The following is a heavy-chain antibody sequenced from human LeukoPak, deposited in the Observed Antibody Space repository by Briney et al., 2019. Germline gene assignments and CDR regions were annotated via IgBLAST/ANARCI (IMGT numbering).Heavy chain of an antibody. CDR3: ARSTRSWFDP. CDR1: GGSISSYY. CDR2: IYYSGST. Sequence: PSETLSLTCTDSGGSISSYYWSWIRHPPGKGLEWIGYIYYSGSTNYNPSLKSRVTISVDTSKNHFSLKLSSVTAADTAVYYCARSTRSWFDPWGQGTLVTVSS. V-gene: IGHV4-59*01. J-gene: IGHJ5*02.